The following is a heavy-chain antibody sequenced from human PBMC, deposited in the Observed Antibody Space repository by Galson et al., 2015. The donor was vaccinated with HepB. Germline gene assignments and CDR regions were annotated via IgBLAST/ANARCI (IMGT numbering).Heavy chain of an antibody. D-gene: IGHD5-18*01. V-gene: IGHV3-48*01. CDR3: ARERKVDTDMVTFFDC. Sequence: SLRLSCAASGFTFSTYSMNWVRQAPGKGLEWVSYISSSSSPIYYADSVKGRFTISRDNAKNTLYLQINSLGVEDTAVYFCARERKVDTDMVTFFDCWGQGTLVTVSS. CDR2: ISSSSSPI. J-gene: IGHJ4*02. CDR1: GFTFSTYS.